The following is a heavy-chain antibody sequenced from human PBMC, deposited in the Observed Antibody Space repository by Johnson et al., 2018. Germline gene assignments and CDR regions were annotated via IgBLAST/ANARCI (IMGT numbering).Heavy chain of an antibody. CDR3: ASGYSGYGDAFDI. CDR1: GYSFTSYW. CDR2: IYPGDSDT. V-gene: IGHV5-51*01. Sequence: VQLVQSGAEVKKPGESLKISCKGSGYSFTSYWIAWVRQMPGKGLEWMGVIYPGDSDTDYSPSLQGPVTISADKSITTAYLQWSSLKALDTAMYYCASGYSGYGDAFDIWGQGTMVTVSS. D-gene: IGHD5-12*01. J-gene: IGHJ3*02.